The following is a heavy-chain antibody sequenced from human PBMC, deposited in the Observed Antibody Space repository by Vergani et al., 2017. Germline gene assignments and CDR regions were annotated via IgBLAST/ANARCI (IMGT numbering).Heavy chain of an antibody. CDR2: ISSSSSTI. CDR1: GFTFSSYS. CDR3: ARGYYGSGSYYNRAGY. D-gene: IGHD3-10*01. Sequence: EVQLLESGGGLVQPGGSLRLSCAASGFTFSSYSMNWVRQAPGKGLEWVSYISSSSSTIYYADSVKGRFTISRDNAKNSLYLQMNSLRAEDTAVYYCARGYYGSGSYYNRAGYWGQGTLVTVFS. J-gene: IGHJ4*02. V-gene: IGHV3-48*04.